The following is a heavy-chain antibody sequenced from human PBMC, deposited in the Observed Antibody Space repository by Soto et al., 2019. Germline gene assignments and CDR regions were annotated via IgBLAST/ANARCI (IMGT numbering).Heavy chain of an antibody. CDR2: IYYSGST. CDR1: GGSISSYY. D-gene: IGHD6-19*01. J-gene: IGHJ2*01. V-gene: IGHV4-59*08. CDR3: ARGSGWYVYFDL. Sequence: QVQLQESGPGLVKPSETLSLTCTVSGGSISSYYWSWIRQPPGKGLEWIGYIYYSGSTNYNPSLKSRVTFSVDTSKNQFSLKLSSVTAADTAVYYCARGSGWYVYFDLWGRGTLVTVSS.